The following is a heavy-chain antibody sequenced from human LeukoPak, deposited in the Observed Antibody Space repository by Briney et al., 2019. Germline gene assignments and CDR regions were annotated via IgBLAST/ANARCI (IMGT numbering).Heavy chain of an antibody. CDR2: ISSSSSYI. CDR1: GFTFSSYS. D-gene: IGHD5-24*01. J-gene: IGHJ4*02. V-gene: IGHV3-21*01. Sequence: GGSLRLSCAASGFTFSSYSMNWVRQAPGKGLEWVSSISSSSSYIYYADSVKGRFTTSRDNAKNSLYLQMNSLRAEDTAVYYCASGEMATIWILFDYWGQGTLVTVSS. CDR3: ASGEMATIWILFDY.